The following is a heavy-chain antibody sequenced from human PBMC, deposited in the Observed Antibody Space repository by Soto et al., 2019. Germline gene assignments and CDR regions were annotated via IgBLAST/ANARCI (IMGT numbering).Heavy chain of an antibody. J-gene: IGHJ3*02. Sequence: GASVKVSCKASGYTFTSYGISWVRQAPGQGLEWMGWISAYNGNTNYAQKLQGRVTMTTDTSTSTAYMELRSLRSDDTAVYYCARGSGSRCSSTSCYPALDIWGQGTMVTVSS. CDR2: ISAYNGNT. CDR3: ARGSGSRCSSTSCYPALDI. V-gene: IGHV1-18*01. CDR1: GYTFTSYG. D-gene: IGHD2-2*01.